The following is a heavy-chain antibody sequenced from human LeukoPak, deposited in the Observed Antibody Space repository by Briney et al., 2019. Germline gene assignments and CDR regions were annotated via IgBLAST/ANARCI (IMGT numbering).Heavy chain of an antibody. D-gene: IGHD3-3*01. CDR2: IYYSGIT. V-gene: IGHV4-39*01. CDR1: GGSISSSSYY. CDR3: ARVRRSLNWFDS. J-gene: IGHJ5*01. Sequence: SETLSLTCTVSGGSISSSSYYWGWIRQPPGKGLEWIGIIYYSGITHYNPSLKSRVTILVDTSKNQFSLKLSSVTDADTAVYYCARVRRSLNWFDSWGQGTLVTVSS.